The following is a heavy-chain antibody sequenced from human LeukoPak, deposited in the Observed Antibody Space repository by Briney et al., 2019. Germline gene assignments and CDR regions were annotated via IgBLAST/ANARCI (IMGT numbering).Heavy chain of an antibody. V-gene: IGHV1-18*04. Sequence: ASVKVSCKASGYTFTGYYMHWVRQAPGQGLEWMGWISAYNGNTNYAQKLQGRVTMTTDTSTSTAYMELRSLRSDDTAVYYCARGSANYGDTSDYYGMDVWGQGTTVTVSS. CDR1: GYTFTGYY. J-gene: IGHJ6*02. CDR3: ARGSANYGDTSDYYGMDV. CDR2: ISAYNGNT. D-gene: IGHD4-17*01.